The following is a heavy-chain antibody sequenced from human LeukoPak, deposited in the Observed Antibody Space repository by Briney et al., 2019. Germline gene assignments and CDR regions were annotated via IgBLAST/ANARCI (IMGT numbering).Heavy chain of an antibody. J-gene: IGHJ4*02. CDR2: ISAYNGNT. CDR1: GYTLTSYG. CDR3: AREWSYYDILTGYYNIRGGSDY. D-gene: IGHD3-9*01. V-gene: IGHV1-18*01. Sequence: ASVKVSCKASGYTLTSYGISWVRQAPGQGLEWMGWISAYNGNTNYAQKLQGRVTMTTDTSTSTAYMELRSLRSEDTAVYYCAREWSYYDILTGYYNIRGGSDYWGQGTLVTVSS.